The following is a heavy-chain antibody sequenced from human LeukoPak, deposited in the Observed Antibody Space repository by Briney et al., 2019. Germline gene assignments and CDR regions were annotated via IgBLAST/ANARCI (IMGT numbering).Heavy chain of an antibody. CDR3: ARDPALTVTTWYYFDC. V-gene: IGHV3-30-3*01. J-gene: IGHJ4*02. Sequence: GGSLRLSCAASGFTFSSYAMHWVRQAPGKGLEWVAVISYDGGNKYYADSVKGRFSISRDNSKNTLYLQMNSLRPEDTAVYYCARDPALTVTTWYYFDCWGQGTLVTVSS. D-gene: IGHD4-17*01. CDR1: GFTFSSYA. CDR2: ISYDGGNK.